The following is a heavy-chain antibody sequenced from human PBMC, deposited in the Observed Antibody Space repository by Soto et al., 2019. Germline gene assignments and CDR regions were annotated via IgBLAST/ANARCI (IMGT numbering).Heavy chain of an antibody. CDR2: IYSGGTT. CDR3: ARDGGSSGVDY. J-gene: IGHJ4*02. V-gene: IGHV3-53*01. D-gene: IGHD6-19*01. Sequence: EVQLVESGGGLIQPGGSLRLSCAASGFTVSNNYMSWICQAPGKGLEWVSVIYSGGTTYYSDSVKGRFTISRDNSKNTLYLQMNSLRAEDTAVYYCARDGGSSGVDYWGQGTLVTVSS. CDR1: GFTVSNNY.